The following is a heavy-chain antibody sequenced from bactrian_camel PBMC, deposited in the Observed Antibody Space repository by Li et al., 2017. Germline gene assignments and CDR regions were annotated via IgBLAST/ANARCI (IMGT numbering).Heavy chain of an antibody. CDR3: AALTYWGYNL. CDR1: GFTFSSYW. D-gene: IGHD1*01. Sequence: VQLVESGGGLVQPWGSLRLSCAASGFTFSSYWMYWVRQAPGKEREGVAAIDKDGTTTTADSVKGRFTISKDNAKKTLYLQMDSLKPEDMAVYYCAALTYWGYNLCGQGTQVTVS. J-gene: IGHJ4*01. CDR2: IDKDGTT. V-gene: IGHV3S26*01.